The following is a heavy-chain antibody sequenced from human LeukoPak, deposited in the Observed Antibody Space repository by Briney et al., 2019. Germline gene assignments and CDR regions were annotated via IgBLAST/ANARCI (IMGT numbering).Heavy chain of an antibody. CDR2: ISPDGSTT. Sequence: GGSLRLSCAASGFTFSNYWIHWVRHGPGGGLVWVSRISPDGSTTTYADSVKGRFIISRDSAQNTVYLQMSSLRLEDTAVYYCAREYSSSSGRAFDYWGQGTLVTASS. D-gene: IGHD6-6*01. V-gene: IGHV3-74*01. CDR3: AREYSSSSGRAFDY. CDR1: GFTFSNYW. J-gene: IGHJ4*02.